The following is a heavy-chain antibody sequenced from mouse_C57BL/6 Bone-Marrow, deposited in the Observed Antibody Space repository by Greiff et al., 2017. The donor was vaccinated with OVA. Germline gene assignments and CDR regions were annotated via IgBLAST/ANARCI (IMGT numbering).Heavy chain of an antibody. CDR2: INPYNGDT. CDR3: ARRYYYGSRGAMDY. Sequence: EVQLVESGPELVKPGDSVKISCKASGYSFTGYFMNWVMQSHGKSLEWIGRINPYNGDTFYNQKFKGKATLTVDKSSSTAHMELRSLTSEDSAVYYCARRYYYGSRGAMDYWGQGTSVTVSS. CDR1: GYSFTGYF. D-gene: IGHD1-1*01. V-gene: IGHV1-20*01. J-gene: IGHJ4*01.